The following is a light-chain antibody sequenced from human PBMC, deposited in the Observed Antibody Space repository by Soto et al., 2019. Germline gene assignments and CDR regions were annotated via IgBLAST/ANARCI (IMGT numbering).Light chain of an antibody. CDR2: STS. J-gene: IGLJ2*01. Sequence: QTVVTQEPSLTVSPGGTVTLTCASSTGAVTSGYYPNWFQQKPGQAPRERIYSTSNKHSWTPARSSDSHLGGKADLTLSGWQHGDEAEYYCLIYHGGAQVFGGGTQHTVL. CDR1: TGAVTSGYY. CDR3: LIYHGGAQV. V-gene: IGLV7-43*01.